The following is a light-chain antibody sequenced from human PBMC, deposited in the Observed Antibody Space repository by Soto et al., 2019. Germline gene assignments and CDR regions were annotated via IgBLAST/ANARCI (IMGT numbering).Light chain of an antibody. Sequence: QSALTQPPSASGSPGQSVTISCTGTSSDVGSYRFVSWYQQHPGKAPKLLIYEVSKRPSGVPDRFSASTSGNTASLTVSGLQADDEADYYCQSYDFSLSGFVVFGGGTQLTVL. V-gene: IGLV2-8*01. J-gene: IGLJ2*01. CDR3: QSYDFSLSGFVV. CDR1: SSDVGSYRF. CDR2: EVS.